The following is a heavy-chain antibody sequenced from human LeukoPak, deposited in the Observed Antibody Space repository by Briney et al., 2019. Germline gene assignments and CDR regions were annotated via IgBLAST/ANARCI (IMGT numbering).Heavy chain of an antibody. V-gene: IGHV4-59*08. Sequence: PSETLSLTCTVSGGSISSDYWGWIRQPPGKGLEWIGYIYYSGSTNYNPSLKSRVIISVDTSKNQFSLKLSSVTAADTAMYYCARLPSGSYYFDYWGQGTLVTVSS. CDR2: IYYSGST. CDR1: GGSISSDY. J-gene: IGHJ4*02. CDR3: ARLPSGSYYFDY. D-gene: IGHD1-26*01.